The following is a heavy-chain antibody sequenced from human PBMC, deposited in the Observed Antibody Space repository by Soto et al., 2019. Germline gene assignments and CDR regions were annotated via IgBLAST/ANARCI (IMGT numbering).Heavy chain of an antibody. CDR1: GFTFSSYA. CDR2: ISSNGGST. J-gene: IGHJ6*02. V-gene: IGHV3-64D*08. CDR3: VTYPYDILTAPINGMDV. D-gene: IGHD3-9*01. Sequence: GGSLRLSCSASGFTFSSYAMHWVRQAPGKGLEYVSAISSNGGSTYYADSVKGRFTISRDNSKNTLYLQMSSLRAEDTAVYYCVTYPYDILTAPINGMDVWGQGTTVTVSS.